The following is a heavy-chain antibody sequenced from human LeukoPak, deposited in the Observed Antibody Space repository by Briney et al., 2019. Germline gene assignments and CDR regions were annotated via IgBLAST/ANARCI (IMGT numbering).Heavy chain of an antibody. CDR1: GYTFTSYD. D-gene: IGHD3-16*01. CDR3: ARVSLGPKYAFDI. V-gene: IGHV1-8*01. CDR2: MNPNSGNT. Sequence: ASVKVSCKASGYTFTSYDINWVRQATGQGLEWTGWMNPNSGNTGYAQKFQGRVTMTRNTSISTAYMELSSLRSEDTAVYYCARVSLGPKYAFDIWGQGTLVTVSS. J-gene: IGHJ3*02.